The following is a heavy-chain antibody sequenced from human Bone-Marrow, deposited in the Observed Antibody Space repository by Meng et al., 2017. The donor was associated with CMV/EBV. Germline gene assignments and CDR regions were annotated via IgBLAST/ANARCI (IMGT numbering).Heavy chain of an antibody. CDR1: GYLVASFW. CDR3: ARDYDSTTFNYAFNY. J-gene: IGHJ1*01. D-gene: IGHD3-22*01. CDR2: VYPGDSDT. V-gene: IGHV5-51*01. Sequence: GYLVASFWSGWVRQMPGQGLEWVGIVYPGDSDTRYSPSFEGRVTISADTSRTTAYLEWSSLKASDTGLYFCARDYDSTTFNYAFNYWGQGTLVTVSS.